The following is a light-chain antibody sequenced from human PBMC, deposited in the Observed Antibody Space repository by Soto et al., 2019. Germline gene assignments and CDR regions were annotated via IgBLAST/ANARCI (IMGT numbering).Light chain of an antibody. J-gene: IGKJ2*01. CDR3: QQYHVWYT. V-gene: IGKV3-15*01. CDR1: QSVSIN. Sequence: TQSPASPPVSPGGRAMLSCRARQSVSINLAWFQHKPGEAPRLLIYGASTRATGIPARFSGSGSGTEFTLTISSLQSEDFAVYYWQQYHVWYTFGQGPRWIS. CDR2: GAS.